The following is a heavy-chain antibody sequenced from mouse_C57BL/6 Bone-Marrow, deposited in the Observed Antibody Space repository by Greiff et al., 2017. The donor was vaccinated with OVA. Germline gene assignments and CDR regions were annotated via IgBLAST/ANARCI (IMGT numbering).Heavy chain of an antibody. V-gene: IGHV1-64*01. D-gene: IGHD1-1*02. J-gene: IGHJ1*03. CDR1: GYTFTSYW. Sequence: QVQLQQPGAELVKPGASVKLSCKASGYTFTSYWMHWVKQRPGQGLEWIGMIHPNSGSTNYNEKFKSKATLTVDKSSSTAYMQLSSLTSEDSAVYYCARGKGLWWGYFDVWGTGTTVTVSS. CDR3: ARGKGLWWGYFDV. CDR2: IHPNSGST.